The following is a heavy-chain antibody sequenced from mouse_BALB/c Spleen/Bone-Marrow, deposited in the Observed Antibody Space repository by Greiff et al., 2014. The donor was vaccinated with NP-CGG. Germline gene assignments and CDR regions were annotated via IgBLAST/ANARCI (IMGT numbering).Heavy chain of an antibody. J-gene: IGHJ2*01. Sequence: VQLQQSGPEPVRPGASVKMSCKASGYTFTSYVMHWVKQKPGQGLEWIGYIHPYNDGTKYNERFKGKATLTSDKSSSTAYMELSSLTSEDSAVYYCARTILGYYFDYWGQGTTLTVSS. CDR1: GYTFTSYV. D-gene: IGHD2-10*02. CDR2: IHPYNDGT. V-gene: IGHV1-14*01. CDR3: ARTILGYYFDY.